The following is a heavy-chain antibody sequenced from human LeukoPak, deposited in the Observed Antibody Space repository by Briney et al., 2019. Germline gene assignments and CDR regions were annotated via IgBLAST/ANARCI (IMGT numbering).Heavy chain of an antibody. J-gene: IGHJ4*02. V-gene: IGHV3-11*01. Sequence: GGSLRLSCAASGFTFSDYYMSWIRQAPGKGLEWLSYINYSGSDRYYADSVKGRFAISRDNAKNSLYLQMNSLKADDTAVYYCARDIAVAGYWGQGTLVTVSS. CDR1: GFTFSDYY. CDR3: ARDIAVAGY. D-gene: IGHD6-19*01. CDR2: INYSGSDR.